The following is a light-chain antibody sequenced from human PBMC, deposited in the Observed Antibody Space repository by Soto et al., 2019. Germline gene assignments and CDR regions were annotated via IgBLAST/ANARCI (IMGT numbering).Light chain of an antibody. CDR3: QQYGSSPCA. Sequence: EIVLTQSPGTLSLSPGERATLSCRASQSVSRNYLSWYQHKAGQAPRLLIYGASSRATGTPDRFSGSGSGTDFALTISRLEPEDFAVYYCQQYGSSPCAFGQGTKVEI. J-gene: IGKJ1*01. CDR2: GAS. V-gene: IGKV3-20*01. CDR1: QSVSRNY.